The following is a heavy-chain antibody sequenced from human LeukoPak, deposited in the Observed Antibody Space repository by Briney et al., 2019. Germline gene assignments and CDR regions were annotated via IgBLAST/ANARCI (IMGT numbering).Heavy chain of an antibody. D-gene: IGHD1-7*01. CDR3: ARITGTTGFDYYYMDV. CDR1: GYTFTGYY. CDR2: INPNSGGT. V-gene: IGHV1-2*02. J-gene: IGHJ6*03. Sequence: GASVKVSCKASGYTFTGYYMHWVRLAPGQGLEWMGWINPNSGGTNYAQKFQGRVTMTRDTSISTAYMELSRLRSDDTAAYYCARITGTTGFDYYYMDVWGKGTTVTVSS.